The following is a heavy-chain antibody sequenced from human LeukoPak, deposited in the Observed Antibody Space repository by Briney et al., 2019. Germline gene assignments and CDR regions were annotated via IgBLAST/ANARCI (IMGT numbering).Heavy chain of an antibody. CDR1: GGSISSGGYY. J-gene: IGHJ6*02. V-gene: IGHV4-31*03. Sequence: SETLSLTCTVSGGSISSGGYYWSWIRQHPGKGLEWIGYIYYSGSTYYNPSLKSRVTISVDTSKNQFSLKLSSVTAADTAVYYCARVSSSSWYWGSCGMDVWGQGTTVTVSS. CDR3: ARVSSSSWYWGSCGMDV. D-gene: IGHD6-13*01. CDR2: IYYSGST.